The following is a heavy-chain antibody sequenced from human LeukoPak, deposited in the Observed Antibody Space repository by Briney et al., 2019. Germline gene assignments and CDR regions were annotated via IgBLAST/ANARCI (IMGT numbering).Heavy chain of an antibody. CDR1: SGSVTTHY. D-gene: IGHD1-26*01. Sequence: SETLSLTCTVSSGSVTTHYWAWIRQPPGKGLEWIGFASKTGDTNYNPSLKSRVSISVDTTKNTFSLNLRSLIAADTAVYYCARRGAPSKFYYFDLWGQGALVTVSS. CDR2: ASKTGDT. CDR3: ARRGAPSKFYYFDL. V-gene: IGHV4-59*08. J-gene: IGHJ4*02.